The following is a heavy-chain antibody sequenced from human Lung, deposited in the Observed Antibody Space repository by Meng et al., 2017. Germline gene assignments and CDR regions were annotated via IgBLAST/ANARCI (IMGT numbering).Heavy chain of an antibody. D-gene: IGHD2-8*02. Sequence: QVQLVQSGAEVKKPGASVKVSCKASGYTFTSYGISWVRQAPGQGLEWMGWISTYNGNTNYAQRLQGRVTMTTDTSTSTAYMELRSLTSDDTAVYYCARDGDIVLVRGWSDPWGQGTLVTVSS. CDR2: ISTYNGNT. J-gene: IGHJ5*02. V-gene: IGHV1-18*01. CDR1: GYTFTSYG. CDR3: ARDGDIVLVRGWSDP.